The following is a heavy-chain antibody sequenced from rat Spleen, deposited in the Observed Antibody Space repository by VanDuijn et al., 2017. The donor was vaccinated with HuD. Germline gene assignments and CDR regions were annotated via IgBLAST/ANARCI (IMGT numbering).Heavy chain of an antibody. CDR2: VGSSSDT. J-gene: IGHJ2*01. CDR3: ARDTHTMGISDY. D-gene: IGHD1-9*01. Sequence: VQLVESGGGLVQPGKSLKLSCSASGFTFSSYGMHWIRQAPGKGLHWIAFVGSSSDTVYADAVKGRFPISRDNAKNTLYLQLDSLKSEDTAIYFCARDTHTMGISDYWGQGVMVTVSS. CDR1: GFTFSSYG. V-gene: IGHV5-62*01.